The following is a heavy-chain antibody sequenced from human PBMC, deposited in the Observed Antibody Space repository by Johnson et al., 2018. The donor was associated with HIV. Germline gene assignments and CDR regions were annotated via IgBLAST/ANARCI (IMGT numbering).Heavy chain of an antibody. Sequence: QMQLVESGGGVVQPVRPLRLSCAASGFTFSTYAMHWVRQAPGKGLAGVAVISFDERNKYYADSVKGRCTITRDNSKTTLFLQMDSLRADDTAVYYCAREGVSGSYYDAFDLWGQGTMVTVSS. J-gene: IGHJ3*01. D-gene: IGHD1-26*01. V-gene: IGHV3-30*04. CDR2: ISFDERNK. CDR3: AREGVSGSYYDAFDL. CDR1: GFTFSTYA.